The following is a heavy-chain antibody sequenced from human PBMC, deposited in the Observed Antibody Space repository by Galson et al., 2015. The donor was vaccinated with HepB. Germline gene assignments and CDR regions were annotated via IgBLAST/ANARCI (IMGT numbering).Heavy chain of an antibody. CDR2: ISDVGTNE. CDR3: AKERYTTGTFVLAFDI. D-gene: IGHD1-1*01. Sequence: SLRLSCAASGFTFSNYGMHWVRQAPGKGLEWVAVISDVGTNEYYVDSVKGRFTISRDNSKNTLYLQMNSLRPEDTAVYYCAKERYTTGTFVLAFDIWGQGSLVTVSS. J-gene: IGHJ3*02. V-gene: IGHV3-30*18. CDR1: GFTFSNYG.